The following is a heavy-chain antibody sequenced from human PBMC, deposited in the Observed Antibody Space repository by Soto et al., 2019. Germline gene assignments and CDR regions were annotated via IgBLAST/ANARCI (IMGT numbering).Heavy chain of an antibody. CDR1: GFTFSSYW. CDR2: INSDGSST. D-gene: IGHD6-13*01. CDR3: ASLSYSSSWYYYYGMDV. Sequence: GGSLRLSCAASGFTFSSYWVHWVRQAPGKGLVWVSRINSDGSSTSYADSVKGRFTISRDNAKNTLYLQMNSLRAEDTAVYYCASLSYSSSWYYYYGMDVWGQGTTVTVSS. V-gene: IGHV3-74*01. J-gene: IGHJ6*02.